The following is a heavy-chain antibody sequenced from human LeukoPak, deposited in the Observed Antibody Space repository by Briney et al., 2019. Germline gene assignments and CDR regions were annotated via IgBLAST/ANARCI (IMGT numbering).Heavy chain of an antibody. CDR3: ARGPYDSSSWYWWWPGMAFDI. J-gene: IGHJ3*02. D-gene: IGHD6-13*01. Sequence: SETLSLTCTVSGGSISSSSYYWGWIRQPAGKGLEWIGRIYTSGSTNYNPSLKSRVTMSVDTSKNQFSLKLSSVTAADTAVYYCARGPYDSSSWYWWWPGMAFDIWGQGTMVTVSS. CDR2: IYTSGST. CDR1: GGSISSSSYY. V-gene: IGHV4-61*02.